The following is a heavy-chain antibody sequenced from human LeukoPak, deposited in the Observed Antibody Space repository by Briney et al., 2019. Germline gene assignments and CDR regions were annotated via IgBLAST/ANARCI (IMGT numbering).Heavy chain of an antibody. CDR2: IYYTGGT. CDR3: ARSMVRGVPLHP. CDR1: GGSISPFY. D-gene: IGHD3-10*01. Sequence: SETLSLTCTVSGGSISPFYWNWIRQPPGKGLEWIGYIYYTGGTSYSPSLNSRATISVDTSKNQISLKLNSVTAADTAVYYCARSMVRGVPLHPWGQGTLVTVSS. V-gene: IGHV4-59*12. J-gene: IGHJ5*02.